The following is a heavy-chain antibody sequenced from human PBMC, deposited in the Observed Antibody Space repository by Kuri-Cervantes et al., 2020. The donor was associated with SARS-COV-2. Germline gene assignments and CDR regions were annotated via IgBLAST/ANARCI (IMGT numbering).Heavy chain of an antibody. J-gene: IGHJ4*02. V-gene: IGHV3-74*01. Sequence: GESLKISCAASGFTFSSYWMHWVRQAPGKGLVWVSRINSDGSTTSYADSVKGRFTISRDNSKNTLYLQMNSLRAEDTAMYYCARDRVGVHDSWDQGTLVTVSS. CDR3: ARDRVGVHDS. CDR2: INSDGSTT. CDR1: GFTFSSYW. D-gene: IGHD2-21*01.